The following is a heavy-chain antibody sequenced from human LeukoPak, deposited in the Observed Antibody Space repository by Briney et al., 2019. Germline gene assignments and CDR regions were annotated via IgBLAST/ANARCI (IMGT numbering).Heavy chain of an antibody. Sequence: ASVKVSCKASGFTFTSYYMHWVRQAPGQGLEWMGLINPSGGRTTYAQKFQGRVTMTRDTSTSTVYMELSSLTSEDTAVYYCARDSKDFWSGYSFWGQGTLVTVSS. D-gene: IGHD3-3*01. J-gene: IGHJ4*02. CDR1: GFTFTSYY. CDR3: ARDSKDFWSGYSF. V-gene: IGHV1-46*01. CDR2: INPSGGRT.